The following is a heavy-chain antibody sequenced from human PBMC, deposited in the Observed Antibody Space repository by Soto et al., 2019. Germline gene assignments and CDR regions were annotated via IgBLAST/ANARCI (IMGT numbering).Heavy chain of an antibody. Sequence: SETLSLTCTVSGGSVSSGSYYWSWIRQPPGKGLEWIGYIYYSGSTNYNPSLKSRVTISVDTSKNQFSLKLSSVTAADTAVYYCAKDRFHRHSPNWFDPWGQGTLVTVSS. CDR2: IYYSGST. J-gene: IGHJ5*02. V-gene: IGHV4-61*01. D-gene: IGHD3-3*01. CDR1: GGSVSSGSYY. CDR3: AKDRFHRHSPNWFDP.